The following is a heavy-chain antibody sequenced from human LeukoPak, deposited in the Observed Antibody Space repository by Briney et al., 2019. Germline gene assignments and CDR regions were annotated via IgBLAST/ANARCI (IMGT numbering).Heavy chain of an antibody. CDR1: GFTFSNFG. CDR3: ARDLVSGAYTFDT. CDR2: ISSTGITK. Sequence: PGGSLRLSCAASGFTFSNFGLNWVRQAPGKGLQWDSFISSTGITKYYADSVRGRFTISRDNTRNSLYLQMSSLRAEDTAVYYCARDLVSGAYTFDTWGQGTVVTVSS. V-gene: IGHV3-48*03. J-gene: IGHJ3*02. D-gene: IGHD3-16*01.